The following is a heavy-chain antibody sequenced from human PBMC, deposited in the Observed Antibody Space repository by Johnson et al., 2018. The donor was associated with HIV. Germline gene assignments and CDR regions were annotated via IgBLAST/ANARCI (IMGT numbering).Heavy chain of an antibody. V-gene: IGHV3-30*18. D-gene: IGHD4-17*01. CDR3: AKDQYRKLTTVAGI. J-gene: IGHJ3*02. CDR2: ISYDGSNT. Sequence: QEQLVESGGGLVQPGGSLRLSCAASGFTFSSYAMSWVRQAPGKGLEWVALISYDGSNTYYADSVRGRFTLSRDNSKNTVYLQMNSLRAEDTAVYYCAKDQYRKLTTVAGIWGQGTMVTVSS. CDR1: GFTFSSYA.